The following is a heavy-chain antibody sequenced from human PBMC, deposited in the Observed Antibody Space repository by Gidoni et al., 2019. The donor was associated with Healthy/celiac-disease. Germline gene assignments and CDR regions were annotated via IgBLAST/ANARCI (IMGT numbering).Heavy chain of an antibody. CDR1: GGSISSYY. CDR2: IYTSGST. CDR3: ARDAKSYGDYAVAYNWFDP. D-gene: IGHD4-17*01. J-gene: IGHJ5*02. V-gene: IGHV4-4*07. Sequence: QVQLQESGPGRVKPSETLSLTCTVSGGSISSYYWSWIRQPAGKGLEWIGRIYTSGSTNYNPYLKSRVTMSVDTSKNQFSLKLSSVTAADTAVYYCARDAKSYGDYAVAYNWFDPWGQGTLVTVSS.